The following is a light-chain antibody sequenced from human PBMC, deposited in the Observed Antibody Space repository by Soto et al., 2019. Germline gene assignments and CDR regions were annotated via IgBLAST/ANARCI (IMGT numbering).Light chain of an antibody. CDR3: AAWDDSLNGPV. CDR1: SSNIGSNT. Sequence: QSVLTQPPSASGTPGRTVTIFCSGSSSNIGSNTVNWYQQLPGTAPKLLIYSNNQRPSGVPDRFSGSKSGTSASLAISGLQSEDEADYYCAAWDDSLNGPVFGTGTKVTVL. J-gene: IGLJ1*01. CDR2: SNN. V-gene: IGLV1-44*01.